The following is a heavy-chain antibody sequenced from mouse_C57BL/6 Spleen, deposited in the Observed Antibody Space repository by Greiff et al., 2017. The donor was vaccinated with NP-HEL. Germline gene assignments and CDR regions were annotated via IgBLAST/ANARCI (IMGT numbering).Heavy chain of an antibody. CDR3: ASPWYFDV. CDR2: ISSGSSTI. Sequence: EVMLVESGGGLVKPGGSLKLSCAASGFTFSDYGMHWVRQAPEKGLEWVAYISSGSSTIYYADTVKGRFTISRDNAKNTLFLQMTSLRSEDTAMYYCASPWYFDVWGTGTTVTVSS. CDR1: GFTFSDYG. V-gene: IGHV5-17*01. J-gene: IGHJ1*03.